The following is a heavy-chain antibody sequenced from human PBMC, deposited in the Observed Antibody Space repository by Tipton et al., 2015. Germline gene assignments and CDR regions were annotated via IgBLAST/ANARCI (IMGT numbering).Heavy chain of an antibody. J-gene: IGHJ4*02. D-gene: IGHD7-27*01. CDR1: YGSISKSDDY. CDR3: ARRSLVGNWGLDS. Sequence: TLSLTCTVSYGSISKSDDYWSWIRHFLGKGLEWIGDIYNNGSTSYNPSFQSRVTMSVDSSKGQFSLSLTSVTAADTAVYYCARRSLVGNWGLDSWGQGALVTVSS. V-gene: IGHV4-30-4*01. CDR2: IYNNGST.